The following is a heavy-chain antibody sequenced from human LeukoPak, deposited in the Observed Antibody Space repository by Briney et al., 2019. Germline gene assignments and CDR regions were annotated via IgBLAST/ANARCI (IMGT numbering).Heavy chain of an antibody. J-gene: IGHJ4*02. CDR1: GGSISSYF. CDR3: ARDRGSSSRYAFDY. V-gene: IGHV4-59*01. CDR2: IYYSGIT. D-gene: IGHD6-13*01. Sequence: SETLSLTCTVSGGSISSYFWSWIRQPPGKELEWIGDIYYSGITNYNPSLKSRVTISVDTSKNQFSLKLSSVTAADTAVYYCARDRGSSSRYAFDYWGQGTLVTVSS.